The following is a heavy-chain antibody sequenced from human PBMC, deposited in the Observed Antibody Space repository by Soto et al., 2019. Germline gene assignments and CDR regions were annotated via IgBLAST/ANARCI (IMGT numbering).Heavy chain of an antibody. CDR1: GFTFSNAW. J-gene: IGHJ6*02. V-gene: IGHV3-15*01. CDR3: IAHLYYYGMDV. CDR2: IKSKTDGGTT. D-gene: IGHD6-13*01. Sequence: GGSLRLSCAASGFTFSNAWISWVRQAPGKGLEWVGRIKSKTDGGTTDYAAPVKGRFTISRDDSKNTLYLQMNSLKTEDTAVYYSIAHLYYYGMDVWGQGTTVTVSS.